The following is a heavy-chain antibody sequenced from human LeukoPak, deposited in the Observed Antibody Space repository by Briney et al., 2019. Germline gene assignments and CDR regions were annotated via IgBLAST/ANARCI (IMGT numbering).Heavy chain of an antibody. J-gene: IGHJ1*01. V-gene: IGHV1-18*01. CDR1: GYTFTSYG. D-gene: IGHD4-17*01. CDR2: ISAYNGNT. Sequence: ASVKVSCKASGYTFTSYGISWVRQAPGQGLEWMGWISAYNGNTNYAQKFQGRVTMTTDTSTSTAYMELRSLRSDDTAVYYCARDYAPWSDYDDARWFQHWGQGTLVTVSS. CDR3: ARDYAPWSDYDDARWFQH.